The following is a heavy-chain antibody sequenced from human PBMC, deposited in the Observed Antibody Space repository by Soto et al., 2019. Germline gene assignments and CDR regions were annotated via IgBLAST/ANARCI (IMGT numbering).Heavy chain of an antibody. V-gene: IGHV3-30*18. Sequence: QVQLVESGGDVVQPGRSLRLSCAASGFTFSSYGMHWVRQAPGKGLEWVAVISYDGSNKYYADSVKGRFTISRDNSKNTLYLQMNSLRAEDTAVYYCAKDTSYYGSGSYSNWFDPWGQGTLVTVSS. CDR2: ISYDGSNK. J-gene: IGHJ5*02. CDR1: GFTFSSYG. CDR3: AKDTSYYGSGSYSNWFDP. D-gene: IGHD3-10*01.